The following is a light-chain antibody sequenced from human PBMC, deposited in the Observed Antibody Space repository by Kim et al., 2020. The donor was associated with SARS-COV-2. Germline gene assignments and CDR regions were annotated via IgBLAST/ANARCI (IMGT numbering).Light chain of an antibody. CDR2: QDS. CDR3: QAWDSRLVV. CDR1: KLGDKY. J-gene: IGLJ2*01. V-gene: IGLV3-1*01. Sequence: SYELTQPPSASVSPGQTASITCSGDKLGDKYACWYQQKPGQSPVLVIYQDSKRTSGIPERFSGSNSGNTATLTISGTQAMDEADYYCQAWDSRLVVFGG.